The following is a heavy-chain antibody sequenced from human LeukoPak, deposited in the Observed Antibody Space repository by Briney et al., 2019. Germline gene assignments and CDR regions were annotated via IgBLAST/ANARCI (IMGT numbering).Heavy chain of an antibody. V-gene: IGHV3-7*01. CDR1: GFTFSSYG. Sequence: GGSLRLSCAASGFTFSSYGMHWVRQAPGKGLEWVASIKPDGSEDFYAGSVKGRFNISRDNAKNSLFLQMTNLKAEDTAVYYCAVDRRFKIFDYWGQGTLVTVSS. D-gene: IGHD5-24*01. CDR3: AVDRRFKIFDY. CDR2: IKPDGSED. J-gene: IGHJ4*02.